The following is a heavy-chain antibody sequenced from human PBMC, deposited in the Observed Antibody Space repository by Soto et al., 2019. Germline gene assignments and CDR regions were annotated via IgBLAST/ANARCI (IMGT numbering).Heavy chain of an antibody. V-gene: IGHV3-30-3*01. Sequence: GGSLRLSCAASGFTFSSYAMHWVRQAPGKGLEWVAVISYDGSNKYYADSVKGRFTISRDNSKNTLFLQMNSLRAEDTAVYYCARDYYKYYDSSGYYRSPAYWGQGTLVTVSS. CDR2: ISYDGSNK. J-gene: IGHJ4*02. D-gene: IGHD3-22*01. CDR3: ARDYYKYYDSSGYYRSPAY. CDR1: GFTFSSYA.